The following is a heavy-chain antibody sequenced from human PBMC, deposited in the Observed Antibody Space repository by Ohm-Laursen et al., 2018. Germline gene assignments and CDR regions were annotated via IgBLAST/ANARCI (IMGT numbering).Heavy chain of an antibody. V-gene: IGHV3-53*01. D-gene: IGHD6-19*01. CDR3: ASFSAMDV. CDR2: IKSDDNT. Sequence: SLRLSCTASGFTVSSNYMSWVRQTPAKGLEWVSSIKSDDNTYYADSVNGRYIISRDNSKNTIYLQMNSLRAEDTAVYYCASFSAMDVWGQGTTVIVSS. J-gene: IGHJ6*02. CDR1: GFTVSSNY.